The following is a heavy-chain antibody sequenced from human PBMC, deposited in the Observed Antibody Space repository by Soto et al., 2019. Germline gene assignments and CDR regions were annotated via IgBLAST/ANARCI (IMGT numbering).Heavy chain of an antibody. D-gene: IGHD2-15*01. J-gene: IGHJ6*03. Sequence: SETLSLTCTLSGRSISSYYWRWIRQPPGKGLEWIGYIYYSGSTNYNPSLKSRVTISVDTSKNQFSLKLSSVTAADTAVYYCARSSVGGYYYYYYMDVWGKGTTVT. CDR1: GRSISSYY. V-gene: IGHV4-59*08. CDR3: ARSSVGGYYYYYYMDV. CDR2: IYYSGST.